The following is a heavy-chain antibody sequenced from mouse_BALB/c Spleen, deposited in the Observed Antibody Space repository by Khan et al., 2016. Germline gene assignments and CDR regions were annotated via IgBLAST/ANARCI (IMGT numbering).Heavy chain of an antibody. CDR3: ARCGWLLPYYFGY. Sequence: VQLQQSGPELVKPGASVKMSCKASGYTFTSYVMHWVKQKPGQGLEWIGYINPYNDGTKYNEKFKGKATLTSDKSSSTAYMELSSLTSEDSAVYYCARCGWLLPYYFGYWGQGTTLTVSS. CDR1: GYTFTSYV. J-gene: IGHJ2*01. D-gene: IGHD2-3*01. CDR2: INPYNDGT. V-gene: IGHV1S136*01.